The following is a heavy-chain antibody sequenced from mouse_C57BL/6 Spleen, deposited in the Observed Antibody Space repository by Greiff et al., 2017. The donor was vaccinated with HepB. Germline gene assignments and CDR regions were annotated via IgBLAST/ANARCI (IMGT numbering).Heavy chain of an antibody. J-gene: IGHJ2*01. D-gene: IGHD1-1*01. CDR1: GYTFTSYT. V-gene: IGHV1-4*01. Sequence: QVQLKQSGAELARPGASVKMSCKASGYTFTSYTMHWVKQRPGQGLEWIGYINPSSGYTKYNQKFKDKATLTADKSSSTAYMQLSSLTSEDSAVYYCARRDTTAVFDYWGQGTTLTVSS. CDR3: ARRDTTAVFDY. CDR2: INPSSGYT.